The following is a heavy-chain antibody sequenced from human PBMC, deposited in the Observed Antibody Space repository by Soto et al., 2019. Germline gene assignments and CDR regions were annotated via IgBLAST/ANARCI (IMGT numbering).Heavy chain of an antibody. CDR3: ARVFTGDYVFDY. J-gene: IGHJ4*02. D-gene: IGHD4-17*01. CDR1: GYTFTSYY. Sequence: EASVKVSCKASGYTFTSYYMHWVRQAPGQGLEWMGIINPSGGSTSYAQKFQRRVTMTRDTSTSTVYMELSSLRSEDTAVYYCARVFTGDYVFDYWGQGTLVTVSS. V-gene: IGHV1-46*03. CDR2: INPSGGST.